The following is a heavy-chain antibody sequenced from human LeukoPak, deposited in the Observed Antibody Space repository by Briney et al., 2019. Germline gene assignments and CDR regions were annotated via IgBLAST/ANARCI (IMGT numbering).Heavy chain of an antibody. J-gene: IGHJ4*02. CDR2: IRYDGSNK. D-gene: IGHD3-10*01. Sequence: GGSLRLSCAASGFTFSSYGMHWVRQAPGKGLEWVAFIRYDGSNKYYADSVKGRFTISRDNSKNTLYLQMNSLRAEDTAVYSCAKDRTYYGSGSYDWGQGTLVTVSS. CDR1: GFTFSSYG. CDR3: AKDRTYYGSGSYD. V-gene: IGHV3-30*02.